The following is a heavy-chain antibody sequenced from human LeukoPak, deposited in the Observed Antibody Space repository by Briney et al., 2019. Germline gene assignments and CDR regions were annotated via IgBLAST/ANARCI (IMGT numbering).Heavy chain of an antibody. CDR2: ISYDGSER. CDR3: ARDGSNSLDS. CDR1: GFTFNNYA. Sequence: GTSLRLSCIGSGFTFNNYAMHWVRQAPGRGLEWLAVISYDGSERFYAESVMGRFTISKDNSKDTLYLQMNSLRPEETAMYYRARDGSNSLDSWGQGTLVTVSS. V-gene: IGHV3-30*04. J-gene: IGHJ4*02.